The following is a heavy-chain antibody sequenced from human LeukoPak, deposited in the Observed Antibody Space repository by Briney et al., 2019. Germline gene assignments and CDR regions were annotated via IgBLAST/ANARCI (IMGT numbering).Heavy chain of an antibody. CDR1: GYTFTIYG. CDR3: ARVLGIKLWGSSDY. D-gene: IGHD5-18*01. J-gene: IGHJ4*02. CDR2: ISAYNGNT. V-gene: IGHV1-18*01. Sequence: ASVKVSCKPSGYTFTIYGITWVRQAPGQGLEWMGWISAYNGNTNYAQKFQDRVTMTTDTSTSTAYMELRSLRSDDTAMYYCARVLGIKLWGSSDYWGPGTEVTVSS.